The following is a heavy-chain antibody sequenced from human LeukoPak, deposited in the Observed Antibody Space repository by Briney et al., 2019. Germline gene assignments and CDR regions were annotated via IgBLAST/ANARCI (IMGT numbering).Heavy chain of an antibody. CDR2: IYYSGST. V-gene: IGHV4-39*01. CDR1: GGSISSSSYY. Sequence: SETPSLTCTVSGGSISSSSYYWGWIRQPPGKGLEWIGSIYYSGSTYYNPSLKSRVTISVDTSKNQFSLKLSSVTAADTAVYYCARQGVVGATPLSYFDYWGQGTLVTVSS. D-gene: IGHD1-26*01. CDR3: ARQGVVGATPLSYFDY. J-gene: IGHJ4*02.